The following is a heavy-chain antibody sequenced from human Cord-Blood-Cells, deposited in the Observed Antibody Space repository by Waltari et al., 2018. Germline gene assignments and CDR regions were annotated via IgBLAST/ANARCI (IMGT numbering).Heavy chain of an antibody. CDR2: IYYSGST. CDR3: VGSALRLSFDY. J-gene: IGHJ4*02. V-gene: IGHV4-59*08. D-gene: IGHD3-10*01. CDR1: GGSIRSYY. Sequence: QVQLQESGPGLVKPSETLSLTCPVPGGSIRSYYWTWIRQPPGKGLEWIGYIYYSGSTNYNPSLKSRVTISVDTSKNQFSLKLSSVTAADTAVYYCVGSALRLSFDYWGQGTLVTVSS.